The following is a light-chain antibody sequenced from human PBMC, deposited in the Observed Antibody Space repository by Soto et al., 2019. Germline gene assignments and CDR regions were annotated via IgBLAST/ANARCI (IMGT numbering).Light chain of an antibody. CDR3: QQYGLSPRT. CDR1: QSVSSSY. CDR2: AAS. J-gene: IGKJ1*01. V-gene: IGKV3-20*01. Sequence: EIVLTQSPGTLSLSPWERATLSCRASQSVSSSYLAWYQQKPGQAPRLFIYAASIRATGIPDRFSGSGSGTDFTLTISRLEPEDFAVYYCQQYGLSPRTFGRGTKVDIK.